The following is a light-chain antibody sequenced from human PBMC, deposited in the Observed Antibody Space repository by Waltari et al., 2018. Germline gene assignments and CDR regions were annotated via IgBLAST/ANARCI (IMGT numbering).Light chain of an antibody. CDR1: SSDIGAYNY. CDR2: AVS. V-gene: IGLV2-8*01. CDR3: ASYAGNNNFV. J-gene: IGLJ1*01. Sequence: QSALTQPPSASGSPGQSVSISCTGTSSDIGAYNYVSWYQKHPGKAPKLMISAVSKRPSGVPDRFSGSTSRNTASLPVSGLQAEDEADYYCASYAGNNNFVFGSGTKVTVL.